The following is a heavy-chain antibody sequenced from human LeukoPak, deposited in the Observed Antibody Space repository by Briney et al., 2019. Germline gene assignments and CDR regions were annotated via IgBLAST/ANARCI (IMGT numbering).Heavy chain of an antibody. CDR3: ARARDSSSWIFDY. CDR1: GFTVSSNY. CDR2: IYSGGST. D-gene: IGHD6-13*01. J-gene: IGHJ4*02. Sequence: GGSLRLSCAASGFTVSSNYMSWVRQAPGKGLEWVSVIYSGGSTYYADSVKGRFTISRDNSKNTLYLQMNSLRAEDTAVYYCARARDSSSWIFDYWGQGTLVTVSS. V-gene: IGHV3-66*01.